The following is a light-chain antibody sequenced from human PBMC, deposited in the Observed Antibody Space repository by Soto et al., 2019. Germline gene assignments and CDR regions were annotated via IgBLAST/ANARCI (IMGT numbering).Light chain of an antibody. V-gene: IGKV2-30*01. CDR1: QTLLYSDGSTY. CDR2: KVS. J-gene: IGKJ1*01. CDR3: MQATQWPRT. Sequence: DVVMTQSPLFLPVTLGQPASISCRSSQTLLYSDGSTYLNWFHQRPGQSPRRLIYKVSTRDSGVPDRFSGRGSGPDFPRKISRVEPEDVGVYYCMQATQWPRTFGQGTKVQIK.